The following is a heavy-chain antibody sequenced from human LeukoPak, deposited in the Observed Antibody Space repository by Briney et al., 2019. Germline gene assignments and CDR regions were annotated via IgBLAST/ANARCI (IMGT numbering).Heavy chain of an antibody. CDR1: GLTFSSSW. Sequence: SGGSLRLSCAVSGLTFSSSWMDWVRQAPGKGLEWVANIKQDGSEKYYVDSVKGRFTISRDNAKNSLYLQMNSLRAEDTAVYYCARGRGRIVGAYFDYWGQGTLVTVSS. CDR3: ARGRGRIVGAYFDY. J-gene: IGHJ4*02. CDR2: IKQDGSEK. V-gene: IGHV3-7*03. D-gene: IGHD1-26*01.